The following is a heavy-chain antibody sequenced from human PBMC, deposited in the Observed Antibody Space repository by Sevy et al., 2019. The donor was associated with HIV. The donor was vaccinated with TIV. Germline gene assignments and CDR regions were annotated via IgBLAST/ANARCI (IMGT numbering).Heavy chain of an antibody. J-gene: IGHJ4*02. CDR3: VREAANVRYFDY. Sequence: GGSLRLSCAASGFAFSTYSMNWVRLAPGKGLEWVSSISGSGSYIYYADSVQGRVAISRDNAKSSLYLQMNSLRAEDTAVYCCVREAANVRYFDYWGQGTLVTVSS. D-gene: IGHD3-10*02. CDR1: GFAFSTYS. CDR2: ISGSGSYI. V-gene: IGHV3-21*01.